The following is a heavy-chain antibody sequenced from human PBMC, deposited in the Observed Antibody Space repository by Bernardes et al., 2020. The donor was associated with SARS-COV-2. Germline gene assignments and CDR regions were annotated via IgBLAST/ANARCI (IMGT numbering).Heavy chain of an antibody. V-gene: IGHV3-23*01. CDR3: ARIDEVTGRDY. D-gene: IGHD6-19*01. Sequence: GGSLRLSCAASGFTFATYAMTWVRQAPGKGLECVSSISNGADTTYYADSVKGRFIISRDNSKNTLYLQMNSLRAEDTAVYYCARIDEVTGRDYWGQGTLVTVSS. CDR1: GFTFATYA. CDR2: ISNGADTT. J-gene: IGHJ4*02.